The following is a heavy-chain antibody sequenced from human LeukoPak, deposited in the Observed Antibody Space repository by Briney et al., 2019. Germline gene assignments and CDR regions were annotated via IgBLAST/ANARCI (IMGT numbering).Heavy chain of an antibody. J-gene: IGHJ5*02. Sequence: ASVKVSCKASGYTFTSYDINWVRQATGQGFEWMGWMNPNSGNTGYAQKFQGRVSMTWNTSISTAYMELSSLKSEDTAVYYCAKIGAAARRTPNPRWFDPWGQGTLVTVSS. CDR2: MNPNSGNT. CDR1: GYTFTSYD. CDR3: AKIGAAARRTPNPRWFDP. D-gene: IGHD6-6*01. V-gene: IGHV1-8*01.